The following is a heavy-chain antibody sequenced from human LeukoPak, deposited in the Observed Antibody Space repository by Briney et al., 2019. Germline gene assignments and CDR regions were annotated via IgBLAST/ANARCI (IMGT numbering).Heavy chain of an antibody. Sequence: GGSLRLSCAASGFTFTTYAMSWVRQAPGKGLEWVSSISGGGDTTYYADSVKGRFTISRDNSKNTLYLQMNSLRAEDAAVYYCARDPSYDSSGSLLIDYWGQGTLVTVSS. CDR1: GFTFTTYA. J-gene: IGHJ4*02. CDR2: ISGGGDTT. D-gene: IGHD3-22*01. V-gene: IGHV3-23*01. CDR3: ARDPSYDSSGSLLIDY.